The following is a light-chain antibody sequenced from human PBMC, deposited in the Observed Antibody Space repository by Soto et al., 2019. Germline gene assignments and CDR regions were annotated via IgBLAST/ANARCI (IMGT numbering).Light chain of an antibody. V-gene: IGKV3-11*01. CDR3: QHRSNWPPYT. Sequence: EIVLTQSPAPLSLSPGERATLSCRASQSVSSSLAWYQQKPGQAPRLLMYNASNRATGIPARFSGSGSGTDFTLTISSLEPEDFAVYYCQHRSNWPPYTFGQGTKLEIK. CDR1: QSVSSS. J-gene: IGKJ2*01. CDR2: NAS.